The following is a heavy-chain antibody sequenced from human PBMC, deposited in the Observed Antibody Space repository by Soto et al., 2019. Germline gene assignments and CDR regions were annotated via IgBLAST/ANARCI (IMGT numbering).Heavy chain of an antibody. J-gene: IGHJ5*02. CDR2: ISWNSGSI. V-gene: IGHV3-9*01. D-gene: IGHD6-13*01. CDR3: EKPSEIAAARNKGFAP. Sequence: QPGGSLRLSCAASGFTFDDYAMHWVRQAPGKGLEWVSGISWNSGSIGYADSVKGRFTISRDNAKNSLYLQMNSLRAEDTALYYCEKPSEIAAARNKGFAPGAKGTRVPVPP. CDR1: GFTFDDYA.